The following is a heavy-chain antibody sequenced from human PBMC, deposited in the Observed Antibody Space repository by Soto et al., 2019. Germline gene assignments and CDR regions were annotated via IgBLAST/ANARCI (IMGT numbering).Heavy chain of an antibody. J-gene: IGHJ5*02. Sequence: PSQTLSLTCAISGDSVSSNSAAWNWIRQSPSRGLEWLGRTYYRSKWYNDYAVSVKSRITINPDTSKNQFSLQLNSVTPEDTAVYYCARDYVTGDAGTGYNWFDPWGQGTLVTVSS. D-gene: IGHD6-13*01. V-gene: IGHV6-1*01. CDR3: ARDYVTGDAGTGYNWFDP. CDR2: TYYRSKWYN. CDR1: GDSVSSNSAA.